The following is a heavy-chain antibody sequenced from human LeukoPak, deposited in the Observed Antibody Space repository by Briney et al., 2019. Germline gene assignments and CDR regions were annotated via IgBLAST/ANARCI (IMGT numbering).Heavy chain of an antibody. CDR3: ARDTTGFGRGAAVAEQGVFDI. CDR2: INAGNGNT. V-gene: IGHV1-3*01. Sequence: ASVKVSCKASGGTFSSYAISWVRQAPGQGLEWMGRINAGNGNTKYSQKFQGRVTITRDTSASTAYMELSSLRSEDTAVYYCARDTTGFGRGAAVAEQGVFDIWGQGTMVTVSS. CDR1: GGTFSSYA. J-gene: IGHJ3*02. D-gene: IGHD6-19*01.